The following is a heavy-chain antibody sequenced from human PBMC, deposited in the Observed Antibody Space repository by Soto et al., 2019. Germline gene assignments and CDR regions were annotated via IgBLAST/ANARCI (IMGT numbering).Heavy chain of an antibody. CDR3: AGDGYNSGADAFDI. CDR1: GLSFSSHA. J-gene: IGHJ3*02. D-gene: IGHD6-19*01. Sequence: QVQLVESGGGVVQPGRSLRLSCAASGLSFSSHAMHWVRQAPGRGLEWVAGISYDGNYNYYADSVKGRFTISRDNSKNTLYVQMNSLRAEDTAVYNCAGDGYNSGADAFDIWGQGTMVTVSS. V-gene: IGHV3-30-3*01. CDR2: ISYDGNYN.